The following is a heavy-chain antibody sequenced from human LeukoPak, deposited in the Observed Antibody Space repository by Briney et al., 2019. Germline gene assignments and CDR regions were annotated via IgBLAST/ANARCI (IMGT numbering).Heavy chain of an antibody. V-gene: IGHV3-23*01. Sequence: GGSLRLSCAASGFTFSSYAMSWVRQAPGKGLEWVSAISGSGGSTYYADSVKGRFTISRDNSKNTLYLQMNSLRAEDTAVYYCAGHCSSTSCLNWFDPWGQGTLVTVSS. CDR1: GFTFSSYA. D-gene: IGHD2-2*03. J-gene: IGHJ5*02. CDR2: ISGSGGST. CDR3: AGHCSSTSCLNWFDP.